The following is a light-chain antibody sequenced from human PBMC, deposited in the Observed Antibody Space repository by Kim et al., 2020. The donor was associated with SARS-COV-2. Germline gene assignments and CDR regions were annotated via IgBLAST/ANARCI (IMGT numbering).Light chain of an antibody. Sequence: LSRGERATLSCRASQTISNELAWYQQRPGQAPRLLIYDASNRPTGSPARFSGSGSGTDFTLTISSLESEDFAVYYCQQRSNWPITFGQGTRLEIK. J-gene: IGKJ5*01. CDR1: QTISNE. CDR2: DAS. V-gene: IGKV3-11*01. CDR3: QQRSNWPIT.